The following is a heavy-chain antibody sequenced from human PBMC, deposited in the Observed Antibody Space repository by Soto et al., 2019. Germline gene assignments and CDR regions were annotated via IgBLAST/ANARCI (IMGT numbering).Heavy chain of an antibody. CDR1: VGTFSGYA. D-gene: IGHD4-17*01. Sequence: VTVSCQATVGTFSGYAICCVRQPAGQGLEWMGGIIRTCLMLKYAPKVQGRVTITRDKSTSTAYMELSSLRSEDTAVYYCAMDYGNRDYFYNGLDVWGQGTTVTVSS. V-gene: IGHV1-69*17. J-gene: IGHJ6*02. CDR2: IIRTCLML. CDR3: AMDYGNRDYFYNGLDV.